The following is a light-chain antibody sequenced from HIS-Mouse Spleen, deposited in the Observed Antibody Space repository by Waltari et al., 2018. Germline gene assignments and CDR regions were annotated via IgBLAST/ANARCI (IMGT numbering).Light chain of an antibody. CDR2: DAS. CDR3: QQYDNLPLT. CDR1: QDISNY. J-gene: IGKJ4*01. Sequence: DIQMNQSPSFLSASVGDRVTITCQASQDISNYLNWYQQKPGKAPKLLIYDASNLETGVPSRFSGSGSGTDFTFTISSLQPEDIATYYCQQYDNLPLTFGGGTKVEIK. V-gene: IGKV1-33*01.